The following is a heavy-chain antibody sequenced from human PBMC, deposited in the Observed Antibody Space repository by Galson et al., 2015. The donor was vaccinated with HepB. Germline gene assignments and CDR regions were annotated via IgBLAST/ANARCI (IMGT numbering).Heavy chain of an antibody. D-gene: IGHD2-8*01. Sequence: SLRLSCAVSGLSVFDNYMTWVRQAPGKGLEWVSRVYGGGTTSPPDPRGGRFPLSPEHSKNTFFSQKDSLRVDDTAVYYCVRYCTKTSCPKAGAFDFWGQGTMVTVSS. CDR2: VYGGGTT. CDR3: VRYCTKTSCPKAGAFDF. J-gene: IGHJ3*01. V-gene: IGHV3-53*01. CDR1: GLSVFDNY.